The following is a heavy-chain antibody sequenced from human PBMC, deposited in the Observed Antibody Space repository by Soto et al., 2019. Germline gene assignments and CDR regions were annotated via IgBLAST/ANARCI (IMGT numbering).Heavy chain of an antibody. CDR2: IWYDGSNK. CDR3: ARDREQQLVREDYYYYGMDV. V-gene: IGHV3-33*01. CDR1: GFTFSSHG. D-gene: IGHD6-13*01. Sequence: QVQLVESGGGVVQPGTSLRLSCAASGFTFSSHGMHWVRQAPGRGPEWVAVIWYDGSNKYYADSVRGRFTVSRDNAKNTLYLQMNSLRAEDTAVYYCARDREQQLVREDYYYYGMDVWGQGTTVTVSS. J-gene: IGHJ6*02.